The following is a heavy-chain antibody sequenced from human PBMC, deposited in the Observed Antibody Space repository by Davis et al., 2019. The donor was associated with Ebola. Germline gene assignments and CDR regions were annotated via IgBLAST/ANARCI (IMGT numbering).Heavy chain of an antibody. J-gene: IGHJ4*02. CDR3: ARVDENGDTDY. CDR1: GFTFSSYE. D-gene: IGHD4-17*01. V-gene: IGHV3-33*08. CDR2: IWYDGSNK. Sequence: GESLKISCAASGFTFSSYEMNWVRQAPGKGLEWVAVIWYDGSNKYYADSVKGRFTISRDNSKNTLYLQMNSLRAEDTAVYYCARVDENGDTDYWGQGTLVTVSS.